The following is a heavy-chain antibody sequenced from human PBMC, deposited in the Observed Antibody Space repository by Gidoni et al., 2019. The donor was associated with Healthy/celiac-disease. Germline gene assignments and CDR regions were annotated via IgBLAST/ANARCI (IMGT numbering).Heavy chain of an antibody. D-gene: IGHD3-22*01. J-gene: IGHJ4*02. CDR2: ISGSGGST. CDR3: AKEEVSRDYYDSSGYYFDY. V-gene: IGHV3-23*01. Sequence: EVQLLECGGGLVQPGGSLRLSCAASGFTFSSYALSWARQAPGEGLEWVSAISGSGGSTYYADSVKGRFTISRDNSKNTLYLQMNSLRAEDTAVYYCAKEEVSRDYYDSSGYYFDYWGQGTLVTVSS. CDR1: GFTFSSYA.